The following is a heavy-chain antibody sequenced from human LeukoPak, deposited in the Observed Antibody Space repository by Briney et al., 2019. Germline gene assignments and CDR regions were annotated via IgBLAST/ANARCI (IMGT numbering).Heavy chain of an antibody. V-gene: IGHV3-74*01. Sequence: HAGGSLRLSCAASGFTFSSYWMHWVRHAPGKGLVWVSRINSDGSSTSYADSVKGRFTISRDNAKNSLYLQMNSLRAEDTAVYYCARDKGLGLRGQRHFDYWGQGTLVTVSS. CDR3: ARDKGLGLRGQRHFDY. D-gene: IGHD5-12*01. J-gene: IGHJ4*02. CDR2: INSDGSST. CDR1: GFTFSSYW.